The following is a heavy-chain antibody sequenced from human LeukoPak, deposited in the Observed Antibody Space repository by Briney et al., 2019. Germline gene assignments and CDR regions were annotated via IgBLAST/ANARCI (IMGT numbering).Heavy chain of an antibody. D-gene: IGHD6-13*01. CDR3: ARHQIGDGSSWYYLFDY. CDR2: IYTSGST. Sequence: PSETLSLTCTVSGGSISSYYWSWIRQPAGKGLEWIGRIYTSGSTNYNPSLKSRVTISVDTSKNQFSLKLSSVTAADTAVYYCARHQIGDGSSWYYLFDYWGQGTLVTVSS. J-gene: IGHJ4*02. V-gene: IGHV4-4*07. CDR1: GGSISSYY.